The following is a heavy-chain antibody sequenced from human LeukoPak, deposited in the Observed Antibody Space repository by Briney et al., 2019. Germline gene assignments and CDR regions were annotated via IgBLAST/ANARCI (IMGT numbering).Heavy chain of an antibody. V-gene: IGHV3-21*01. CDR3: AARDSYGSGSYPIDY. D-gene: IGHD3-10*01. J-gene: IGHJ4*02. CDR2: ISSRSTYI. Sequence: PGGSLRLSYAASGFTFSSDSTNWVRQAPGKGLEWVSSISSRSTYIYYADSLKGRSTISRDNAKNSLYLQMNSLRAEDTAVYYCAARDSYGSGSYPIDYWGQGTLVTVSS. CDR1: GFTFSSDS.